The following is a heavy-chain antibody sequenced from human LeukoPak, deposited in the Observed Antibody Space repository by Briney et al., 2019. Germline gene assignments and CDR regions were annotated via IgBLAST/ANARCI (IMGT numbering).Heavy chain of an antibody. J-gene: IGHJ4*02. CDR1: GGSISSYY. V-gene: IGHV4-59*01. CDR3: ARNTMAVDY. Sequence: SETLSLTCTVSGGSISSYYWSWIRQPPGKGLEWIGYIYYSGSTNYNPSLKSRVTISVDTSKNQFSLKLSSVTAADTAVYYCARNTMAVDYWDQGTLVTVSS. CDR2: IYYSGST. D-gene: IGHD3-10*01.